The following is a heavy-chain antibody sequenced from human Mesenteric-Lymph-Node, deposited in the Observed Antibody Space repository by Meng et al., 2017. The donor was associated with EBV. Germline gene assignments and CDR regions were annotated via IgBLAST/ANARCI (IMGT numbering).Heavy chain of an antibody. D-gene: IGHD5-18*01. J-gene: IGHJ5*02. CDR2: TYYRSKWYN. CDR3: ARDRLTAMVKGGWFDP. Sequence: QVQLQQSGPGLVKPSQTLTLTCAISGDRVSSNSAAWNWIRQSPSRGLEWLGRTYYRSKWYNDYAVSVKSRITINPDTSKNQFSLQLNSVTPEDTAVYYCARDRLTAMVKGGWFDPWGQGTLVTVSS. CDR1: GDRVSSNSAA. V-gene: IGHV6-1*01.